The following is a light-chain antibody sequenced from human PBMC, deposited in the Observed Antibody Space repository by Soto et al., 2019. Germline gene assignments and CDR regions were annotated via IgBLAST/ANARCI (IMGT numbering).Light chain of an antibody. Sequence: QSALTQPASVSGSPGQSIAISCTGTSSDVGGYNYVSWYQQHPGKAPKLMIYDVTNRPSGVSDRFSGSKSGNTASLTISGLQAEDEADYYCNSYTSSSSYVFGPGTKVPS. CDR2: DVT. CDR3: NSYTSSSSYV. J-gene: IGLJ1*01. CDR1: SSDVGGYNY. V-gene: IGLV2-14*03.